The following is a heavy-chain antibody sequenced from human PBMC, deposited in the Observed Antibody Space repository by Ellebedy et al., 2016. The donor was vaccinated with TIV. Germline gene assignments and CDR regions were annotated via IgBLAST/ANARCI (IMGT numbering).Heavy chain of an antibody. CDR2: IKSKTDGGAA. CDR3: TTVYRYNHDSV. CDR1: GFTFSNAW. V-gene: IGHV3-15*01. Sequence: GESLKISCAASGFTFSNAWMNWVRQAPGKGLEWVGRIKSKTDGGAADYAAPVKGRFTISRDDSKNTLHLQMNSLKTDDTAVYFCTTVYRYNHDSVWGQGTLVTVSS. D-gene: IGHD3-16*01. J-gene: IGHJ4*02.